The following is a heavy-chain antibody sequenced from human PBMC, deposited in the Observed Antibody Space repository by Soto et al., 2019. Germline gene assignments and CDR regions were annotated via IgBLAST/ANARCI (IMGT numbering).Heavy chain of an antibody. V-gene: IGHV3-30*18. CDR2: ISEDGGSK. D-gene: IGHD5-12*01. CDR1: GFIFNNYG. Sequence: QVQVVESGGGVAQPGRSLRLSCTVSGFIFNNYGMHWVRQAPGKGLEWVAGISEDGGSKYYSDSVQGRFTISRDNSKNTLYLHMNSLRAEDTAVYYCTKGCGRGFDMCGSWGQGTLVTVSS. J-gene: IGHJ4*02. CDR3: TKGCGRGFDMCGS.